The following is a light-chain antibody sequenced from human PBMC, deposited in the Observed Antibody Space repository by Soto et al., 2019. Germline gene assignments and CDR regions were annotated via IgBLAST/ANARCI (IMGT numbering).Light chain of an antibody. Sequence: QSVLTQPASVSGSPGQSITISCTGTSSDIGTYKYVSWFRHHPGKAPKLIIFEVSNRPSGVPNRFSGSKSGNTASLTISGLQAEDEADYYCCSYVGSSTPWVFGGGTKLTVL. J-gene: IGLJ3*02. CDR2: EVS. CDR1: SSDIGTYKY. CDR3: CSYVGSSTPWV. V-gene: IGLV2-23*02.